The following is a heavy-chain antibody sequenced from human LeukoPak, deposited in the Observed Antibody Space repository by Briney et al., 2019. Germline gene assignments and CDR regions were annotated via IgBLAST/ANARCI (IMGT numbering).Heavy chain of an antibody. D-gene: IGHD3-9*01. J-gene: IGHJ4*02. CDR3: ARDVLRYFDWSDHFDY. Sequence: ASVKVSFKASGYTFTGYYMHWVRQAPGQGLEWMGWINPNSGGTNYAQKFQGRVTMTRDTSISTAYMELSRLRSDDTAVYYCARDVLRYFDWSDHFDYWGQGTLVTVSS. CDR2: INPNSGGT. V-gene: IGHV1-2*02. CDR1: GYTFTGYY.